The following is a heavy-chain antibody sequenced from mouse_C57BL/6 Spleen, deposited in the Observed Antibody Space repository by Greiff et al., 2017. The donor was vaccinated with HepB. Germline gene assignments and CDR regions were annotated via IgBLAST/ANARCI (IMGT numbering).Heavy chain of an antibody. Sequence: QVQLQQSGAELVRPGTSVKVSCKASGYAFTNYLIEWVKQRPGQGLEWIGVINPGSGGTNYNEKFKGKATLTADKSSSTAYMQLSSLTSEDSAVYCGARGDGYYDYFDYWGQGTTLTVSS. J-gene: IGHJ2*01. CDR2: INPGSGGT. V-gene: IGHV1-54*01. CDR3: ARGDGYYDYFDY. D-gene: IGHD2-3*01. CDR1: GYAFTNYL.